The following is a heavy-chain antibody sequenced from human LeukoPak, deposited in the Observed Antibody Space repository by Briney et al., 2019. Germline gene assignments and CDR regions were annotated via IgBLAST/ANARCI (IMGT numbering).Heavy chain of an antibody. Sequence: GESLKISCKGSGYTFGNFWIGWVRQMPGKGLEWMGIIYPGDSSTRYSPSFQGRVAISADASINTAYLQVHNPEASDTAFYYCARHSGVGVLRIVDPWGQGTLVTVSS. V-gene: IGHV5-51*01. J-gene: IGHJ5*02. D-gene: IGHD2-15*01. CDR1: GYTFGNFW. CDR3: ARHSGVGVLRIVDP. CDR2: IYPGDSST.